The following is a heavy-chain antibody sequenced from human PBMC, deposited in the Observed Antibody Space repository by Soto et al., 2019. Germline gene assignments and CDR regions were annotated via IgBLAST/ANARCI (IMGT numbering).Heavy chain of an antibody. Sequence: GGSLRLSCAASGFTFSSYAMSWVRQAPGKGLEWVSAISGSGGSTYYADSVKGRFTISRDNSKNTLYLQMNSLRAEDTAVYYCAKDKNPTYYYDSSGPFDIWGQGTMVTVSS. V-gene: IGHV3-23*01. D-gene: IGHD3-22*01. CDR1: GFTFSSYA. CDR3: AKDKNPTYYYDSSGPFDI. J-gene: IGHJ3*02. CDR2: ISGSGGST.